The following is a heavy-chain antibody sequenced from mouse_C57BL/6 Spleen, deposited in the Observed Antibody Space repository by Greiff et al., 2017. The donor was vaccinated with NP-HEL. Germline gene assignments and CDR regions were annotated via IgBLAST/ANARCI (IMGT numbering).Heavy chain of an antibody. CDR1: GFTFSSYA. CDR3: ARDPPCH. V-gene: IGHV5-4*01. J-gene: IGHJ3*01. CDR2: ISDGGSYT. Sequence: EVKVEESGGGLVKPGGSLKLSCAASGFTFSSYAMSWVRQTPEKRLEWVATISDGGSYTYYPDNVKGRFTISRDNAKNNLYLQMSHLKSEDTAMYYCARDPPCHWGQGTLVTVSA.